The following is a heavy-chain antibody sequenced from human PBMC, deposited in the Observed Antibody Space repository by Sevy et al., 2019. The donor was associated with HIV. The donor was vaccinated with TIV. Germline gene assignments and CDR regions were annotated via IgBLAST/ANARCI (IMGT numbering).Heavy chain of an antibody. Sequence: GGSLRLSCLTSGFTFTKYGMHWVRQAPGKGLEWVAVISCDGGNKYYADSVRGRFTISRDNSKNTLYLQMNSLRPDDMAVYYCAKVPRGGTYFSGAENWGQGTLVTVSS. V-gene: IGHV3-30*18. CDR3: AKVPRGGTYFSGAEN. CDR2: ISCDGGNK. D-gene: IGHD1-26*01. CDR1: GFTFTKYG. J-gene: IGHJ4*02.